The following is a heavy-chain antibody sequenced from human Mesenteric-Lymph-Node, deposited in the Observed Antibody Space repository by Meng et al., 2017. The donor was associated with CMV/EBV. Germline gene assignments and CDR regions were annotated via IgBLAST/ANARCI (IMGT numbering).Heavy chain of an antibody. J-gene: IGHJ6*02. Sequence: SETLSLTCTVSGGSISSYYWSWIRQSPGKGLEWIGYIYYSGSTNYNPSLKSRVTISVDTSKNQLSLNMSSVTAADAAVYYCARGKQLVTYGMDVWGQGTTVTVSS. D-gene: IGHD6-6*01. V-gene: IGHV4-59*01. CDR1: GGSISSYY. CDR2: IYYSGST. CDR3: ARGKQLVTYGMDV.